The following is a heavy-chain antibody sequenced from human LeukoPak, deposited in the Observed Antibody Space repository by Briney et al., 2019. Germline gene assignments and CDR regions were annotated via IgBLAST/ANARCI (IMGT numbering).Heavy chain of an antibody. Sequence: SETLSLTCVLYGGSSSGYYWSWIRQPPGKGLEWIGYIDHTGITNYNPSLKSRVTMSVDTSKNQFSLKLSSVTAADTAVYYCARSYYYDSSGYRGMYYFDYWGQGTLVTVSS. CDR1: GGSSSGYY. D-gene: IGHD3-22*01. CDR2: IDHTGIT. J-gene: IGHJ4*02. V-gene: IGHV4-59*08. CDR3: ARSYYYDSSGYRGMYYFDY.